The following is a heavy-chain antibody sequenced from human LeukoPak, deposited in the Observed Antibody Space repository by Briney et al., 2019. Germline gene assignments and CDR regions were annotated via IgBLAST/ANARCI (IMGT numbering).Heavy chain of an antibody. D-gene: IGHD5-18*01. CDR2: INAGNGNT. CDR1: GYTFTSCA. J-gene: IGHJ6*02. Sequence: ASVKVSCKASGYTFTSCATHWVRQAPGQRLEWMGWINAGNGNTKYSQKFQGRVTITRDTSASTAYMELSSLRSEDTAVYYCARAYGQLWLLGMDVWGQGTTVTVSS. CDR3: ARAYGQLWLLGMDV. V-gene: IGHV1-3*01.